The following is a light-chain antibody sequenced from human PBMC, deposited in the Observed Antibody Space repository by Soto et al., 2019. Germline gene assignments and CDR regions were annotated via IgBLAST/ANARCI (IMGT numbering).Light chain of an antibody. J-gene: IGLJ2*01. CDR3: AAWDDSVTGPV. Sequence: QSVLTQPPSASGTPGQRVTVSCSGSSSNIGSNTVNWYQQLPGTAPKLLIYDNTQRPSGVPDRFSGSKSGTSASLAISGLQSEDEADYYCAAWDDSVTGPVFGGGTKL. V-gene: IGLV1-44*01. CDR2: DNT. CDR1: SSNIGSNT.